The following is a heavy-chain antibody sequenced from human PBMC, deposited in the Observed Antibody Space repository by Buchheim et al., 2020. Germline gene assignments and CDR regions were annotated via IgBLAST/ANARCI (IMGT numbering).Heavy chain of an antibody. CDR3: ASSSRLNYYYYGMDV. D-gene: IGHD6-13*01. CDR2: INHSGST. Sequence: QVQLQQWGAGLLKPSETLSLSCAVYGGSLSAYYWSWVRQPPGKGLEWIGEINHSGSTNYNPSLKSRVTISADTSKNQFSLILTSVTAADTAVYYCASSSRLNYYYYGMDVWGQGTT. CDR1: GGSLSAYY. J-gene: IGHJ6*02. V-gene: IGHV4-34*01.